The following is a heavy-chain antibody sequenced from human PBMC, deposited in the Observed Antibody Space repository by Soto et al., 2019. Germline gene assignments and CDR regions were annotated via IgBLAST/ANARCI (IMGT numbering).Heavy chain of an antibody. CDR2: FRYDGDT. CDR3: ARHADPDGGLGAYFDS. D-gene: IGHD3-10*01. V-gene: IGHV4-39*01. CDR1: GASIINKDFY. Sequence: QVQLQESGPGLVKPSETLSLTCTVSGASIINKDFYFGWIRQPPGKGPEWIASFRYDGDTYYNPFLKSRVTKSVHTSKKQFSLNLASVTAADTAIYYCARHADPDGGLGAYFDSGGQGILVTVSA. J-gene: IGHJ4*02.